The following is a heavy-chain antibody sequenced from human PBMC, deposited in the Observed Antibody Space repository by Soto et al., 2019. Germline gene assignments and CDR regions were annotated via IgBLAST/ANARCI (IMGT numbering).Heavy chain of an antibody. J-gene: IGHJ5*02. V-gene: IGHV4-34*01. CDR1: GGSFSGYY. Sequence: PSETLSLTCAVYGGSFSGYYWSWIRQPPGKGLEWIGEINHSGSTNYNPSLKSRVTISVDTSKNQFSLKLSSVTAADTAVYYCAGFWSGYSTSNWFDPWGQGTLVTVSS. CDR2: INHSGST. CDR3: AGFWSGYSTSNWFDP. D-gene: IGHD3-3*01.